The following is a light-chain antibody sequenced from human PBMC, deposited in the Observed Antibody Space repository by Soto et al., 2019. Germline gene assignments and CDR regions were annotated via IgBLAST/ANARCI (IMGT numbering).Light chain of an antibody. Sequence: DIQMTQSPSTLSASVGDRVTITCRASQSISSWLAWYQQKPGKAPKLLIYDASSVESGVPSRFSGSASCTRFTLPIISLHPDEFATYYCQQYYSYSIYTFGQGTKLEIK. CDR2: DAS. V-gene: IGKV1-5*01. CDR3: QQYYSYSIYT. CDR1: QSISSW. J-gene: IGKJ2*01.